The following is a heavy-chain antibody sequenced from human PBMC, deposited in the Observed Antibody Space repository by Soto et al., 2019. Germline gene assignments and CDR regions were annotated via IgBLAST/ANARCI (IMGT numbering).Heavy chain of an antibody. Sequence: VASVKVSCKASGGTFSSYAISWVRQAPGQGLEWMGGIIPIFGTANYAQKFQGRVTITADESTSTAYMELSSLRSEDTAVYYCATSLQRRGYYYYGMDVWGQGTTVTVSS. J-gene: IGHJ6*02. D-gene: IGHD3-10*01. CDR3: ATSLQRRGYYYYGMDV. CDR1: GGTFSSYA. V-gene: IGHV1-69*13. CDR2: IIPIFGTA.